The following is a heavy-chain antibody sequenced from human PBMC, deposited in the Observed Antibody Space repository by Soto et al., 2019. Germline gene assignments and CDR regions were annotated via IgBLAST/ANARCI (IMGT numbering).Heavy chain of an antibody. V-gene: IGHV4-34*01. J-gene: IGHJ4*02. CDR2: INHSGST. CDR1: GGSFSGYY. D-gene: IGHD2-15*01. Sequence: QVQLQQWGAGLLKPSETLSLTCAVYGGSFSGYYWSWFRQPPGKGLEWIGEINHSGSTNYNPSLKSRVTISVDTSKNQFSLKLSSVTAADTAVYYCARVGDIWGLDYWGQGTLVTVSS. CDR3: ARVGDIWGLDY.